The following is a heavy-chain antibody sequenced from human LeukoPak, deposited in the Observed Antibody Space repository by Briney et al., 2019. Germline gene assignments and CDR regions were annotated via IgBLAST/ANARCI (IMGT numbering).Heavy chain of an antibody. J-gene: IGHJ4*02. D-gene: IGHD2-21*02. CDR1: GFTFSSNA. CDR3: AKGGHDFNPFYW. CDR2: IKGGGGDP. V-gene: IGHV3-23*01. Sequence: GGSLRLSCATSGFTFSSNAMGWVRQAPGKGLEWVSSIKGGGGDPFYADSVKGRFTISRDNSKNTLFLQLNSLRAEDTAVYYCAKGGHDFNPFYWWGQGTLVTVSS.